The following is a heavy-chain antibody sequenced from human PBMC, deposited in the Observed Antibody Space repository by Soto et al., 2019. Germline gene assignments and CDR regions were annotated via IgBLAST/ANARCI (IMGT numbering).Heavy chain of an antibody. CDR1: GFTFSSYG. Sequence: PGGSLRLSCAASGFTFSSYGMHWVRQAPGKGLEWVAVIWYDGSNKYYADSVKGRFTISRDNSKNTLYLQMNSLRAEDTAVYYCARGYYDSSGYGLNYWGQGTLVTVSS. CDR3: ARGYYDSSGYGLNY. J-gene: IGHJ4*02. CDR2: IWYDGSNK. V-gene: IGHV3-33*01. D-gene: IGHD3-22*01.